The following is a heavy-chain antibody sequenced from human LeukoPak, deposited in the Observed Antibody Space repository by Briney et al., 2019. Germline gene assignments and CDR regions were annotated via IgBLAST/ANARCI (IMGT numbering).Heavy chain of an antibody. V-gene: IGHV4-39*01. CDR2: IYYSGST. CDR1: GGSISSSSYS. D-gene: IGHD6-19*01. CDR3: ARQIAVEGDWFDP. Sequence: SETLSLTCTVSGGSISSSSYSWGWIRQPPGKGLEWIGSIYYSGSTYYNPSLKSRVTISVDTSKNQFSLQLSSVTAADTAVYYCARQIAVEGDWFDPWGQGTLVTVSS. J-gene: IGHJ5*02.